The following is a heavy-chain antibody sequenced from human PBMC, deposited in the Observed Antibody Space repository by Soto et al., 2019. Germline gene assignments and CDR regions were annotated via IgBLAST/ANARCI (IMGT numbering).Heavy chain of an antibody. CDR3: AHREKYYFDS. CDR2: IYWNDDK. Sequence: SGPTLVNPTQTLALTCTFSGFSLSTSGMRVGWIRQPPGRALEWLAIIYWNDDKRYSPSLKSRLTITKDAAKNQVVLTMTNMDPVDTATYFCAHREKYYFDSWGQGNLVTVSS. J-gene: IGHJ4*02. CDR1: GFSLSTSGMR. V-gene: IGHV2-5*01.